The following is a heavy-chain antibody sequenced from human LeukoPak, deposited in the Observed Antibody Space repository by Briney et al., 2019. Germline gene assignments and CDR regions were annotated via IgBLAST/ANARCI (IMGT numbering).Heavy chain of an antibody. J-gene: IGHJ4*02. CDR3: ATQPYSSSIWDPYYFDY. CDR1: GYSISSGYY. V-gene: IGHV4-38-2*02. D-gene: IGHD6-13*01. Sequence: PSETLSLTCTVSGYSISSGYYWGWIRQPPGKGLEWIGSIYHSGSTYYNPSLKSRVTISVDTSKNQFSLKLSSVTAADTAGYYCATQPYSSSIWDPYYFDYWGQGTLVTVSS. CDR2: IYHSGST.